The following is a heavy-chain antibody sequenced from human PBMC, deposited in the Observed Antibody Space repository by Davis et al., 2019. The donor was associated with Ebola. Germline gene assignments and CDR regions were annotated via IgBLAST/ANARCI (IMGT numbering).Heavy chain of an antibody. CDR2: INPISGDA. CDR3: ARSRSGYDFLLSGFDY. V-gene: IGHV1-2*02. D-gene: IGHD5-12*01. Sequence: ASVKVSCKSSGHLYMHWVRQAPGQGLEWMGGINPISGDANYAEKFQGRVTMTRDTSISTVYMELSSLKSEDTAVYYCARSRSGYDFLLSGFDYWGQGTLVTVSS. J-gene: IGHJ4*02. CDR1: GHLY.